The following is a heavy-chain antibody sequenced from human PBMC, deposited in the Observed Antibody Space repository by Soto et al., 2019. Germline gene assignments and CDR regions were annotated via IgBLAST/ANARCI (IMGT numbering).Heavy chain of an antibody. D-gene: IGHD6-13*01. Sequence: GESLKISCAASGFTFSSYAMSWVRQAPGKGLEWVSAISGSGGSTYYADSVKGRFTISRDNSKNTLYLQMNSLRAEDTAVYYCAKDRKPFQQLVPFDYWGQGTLVTVSS. J-gene: IGHJ4*02. CDR3: AKDRKPFQQLVPFDY. CDR2: ISGSGGST. CDR1: GFTFSSYA. V-gene: IGHV3-23*01.